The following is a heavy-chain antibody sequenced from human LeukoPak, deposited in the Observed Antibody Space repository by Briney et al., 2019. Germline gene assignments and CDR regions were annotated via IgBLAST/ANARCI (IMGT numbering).Heavy chain of an antibody. CDR1: GFTFSDYY. CDR2: ISTSSGFT. CDR3: TRVQAGRSGLMDV. Sequence: PGGSLRLSCAASGFTFSDYYMTWIRRAPGKGLEWVSYISTSSGFTNYADSVRGRFTISRDNSKNTLYLQMNSLRDEDAAVYHCTRVQAGRSGLMDVWGRGTTVTVSS. V-gene: IGHV3-11*06. D-gene: IGHD2-8*02. J-gene: IGHJ6*02.